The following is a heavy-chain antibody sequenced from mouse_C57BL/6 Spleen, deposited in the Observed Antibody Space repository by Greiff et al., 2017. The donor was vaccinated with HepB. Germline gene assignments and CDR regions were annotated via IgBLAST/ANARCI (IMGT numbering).Heavy chain of an antibody. CDR1: GYTFTSYG. D-gene: IGHD5-5*01. CDR2: IYPRSGNT. J-gene: IGHJ4*01. V-gene: IGHV1-81*01. Sequence: VQLQQSGAELARPGASVKLSCKASGYTFTSYGISWVKQRTGQGLEWIGEIYPRSGNTYYNEKFKGKATLTADKSSSTAYLELSSLTSEDSAVYFCANYHGDYYAMDYWGQGTSVTVSS. CDR3: ANYHGDYYAMDY.